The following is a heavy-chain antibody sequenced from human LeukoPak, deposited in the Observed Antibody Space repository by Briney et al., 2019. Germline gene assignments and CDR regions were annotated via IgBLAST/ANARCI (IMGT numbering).Heavy chain of an antibody. CDR1: GYSISSGYY. V-gene: IGHV4-38-2*02. Sequence: SETLSLTCTVSGYSISSGYYWGWIRQPPGKGLEWIGSIYHSGSTYYNPSLKSRVTISVDTSKNQFSLKLSSVTAADTAVYYCAADYGDYYFGYWGQGTLVTVSS. D-gene: IGHD4-17*01. CDR2: IYHSGST. CDR3: AADYGDYYFGY. J-gene: IGHJ4*02.